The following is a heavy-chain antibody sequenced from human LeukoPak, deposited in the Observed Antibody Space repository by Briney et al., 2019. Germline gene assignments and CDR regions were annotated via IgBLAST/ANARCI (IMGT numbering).Heavy chain of an antibody. CDR3: ARVGYYDSSDAFDI. V-gene: IGHV3-7*01. Sequence: PRGSLRLSCAASGFTFSSYWMSWVRQAPGKGLEWVANIKQDGSEKYYVDSVKGRFTISRDNAKNSLYLQMNSLRAEDTAVYYCARVGYYDSSDAFDIWGQGTMVTVSS. J-gene: IGHJ3*02. CDR2: IKQDGSEK. CDR1: GFTFSSYW. D-gene: IGHD3-22*01.